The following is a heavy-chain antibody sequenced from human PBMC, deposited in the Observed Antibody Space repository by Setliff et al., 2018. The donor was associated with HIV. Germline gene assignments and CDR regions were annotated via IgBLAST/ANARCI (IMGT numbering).Heavy chain of an antibody. Sequence: SLTCTVSGGSISTYYWSWIRQPPGKGLEWIGYIYTSGSTNYNPSLKTRVTISIDTSKKQVSLKLSSVTAADTAVYYCARGFDYAQRPPLYYFDYWGQGTLVTVSS. CDR2: IYTSGST. CDR3: ARGFDYAQRPPLYYFDY. J-gene: IGHJ4*02. V-gene: IGHV4-4*09. CDR1: GGSISTYY. D-gene: IGHD2-2*01.